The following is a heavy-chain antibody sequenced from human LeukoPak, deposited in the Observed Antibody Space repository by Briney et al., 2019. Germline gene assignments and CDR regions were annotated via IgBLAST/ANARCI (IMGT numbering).Heavy chain of an antibody. J-gene: IGHJ4*02. CDR1: GFTFSSYA. CDR3: PKGSAAARPYYFDY. Sequence: GGSLRLSCAASGFTFSSYAMSWVGQAPGKGLEWVSAISGSGGSTFYADSVKGRFTISRDNSKNTLYLQMNSLRAEDTAVYYCPKGSAAARPYYFDYWGQGILVTVSS. CDR2: ISGSGGST. V-gene: IGHV3-23*01. D-gene: IGHD6-13*01.